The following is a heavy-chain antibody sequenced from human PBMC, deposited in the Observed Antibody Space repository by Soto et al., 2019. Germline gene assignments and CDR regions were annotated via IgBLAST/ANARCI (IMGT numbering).Heavy chain of an antibody. CDR1: GYTFTGYY. Sequence: AAVKVSGKASGYTFTGYYMHWVRQAPGQGLEWMGWINPNSGGTNYAQKFQGRVTMTRDTSISTAYMELSRLRSDDTAVYYCAREQLVEGFDYWGQGTLVTVSS. CDR2: INPNSGGT. D-gene: IGHD6-6*01. CDR3: AREQLVEGFDY. V-gene: IGHV1-2*02. J-gene: IGHJ4*02.